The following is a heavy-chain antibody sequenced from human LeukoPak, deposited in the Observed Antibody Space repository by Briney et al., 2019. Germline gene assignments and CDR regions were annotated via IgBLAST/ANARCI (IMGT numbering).Heavy chain of an antibody. V-gene: IGHV1-2*02. D-gene: IGHD3-16*01. CDR2: INPNSGGT. Sequence: GASVKVSCKASGYTFTGYYIHWVRQAPGQGLEWMGWINPNSGGTNYAQKFQGRVTMTRDTSISTAYMELSRLRSDDTAVYYCARDYVWGSPTPFDYWGQGTLVTVSS. J-gene: IGHJ4*02. CDR1: GYTFTGYY. CDR3: ARDYVWGSPTPFDY.